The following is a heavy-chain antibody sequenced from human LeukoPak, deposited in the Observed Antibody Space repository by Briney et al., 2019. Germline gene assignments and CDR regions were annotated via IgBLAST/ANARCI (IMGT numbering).Heavy chain of an antibody. CDR1: GFTFTSYA. Sequence: GGSLRLSCAASGFTFTSYAMTWVRQAPGKGLEWVSAISGSGGSTYYADSVKGRFTISRDNSKNTLYLQMNSLRAEDTAVYYCAKGNKKGMATSDYWGQGTLVTVSS. J-gene: IGHJ4*02. CDR2: ISGSGGST. V-gene: IGHV3-23*01. CDR3: AKGNKKGMATSDY. D-gene: IGHD5-24*01.